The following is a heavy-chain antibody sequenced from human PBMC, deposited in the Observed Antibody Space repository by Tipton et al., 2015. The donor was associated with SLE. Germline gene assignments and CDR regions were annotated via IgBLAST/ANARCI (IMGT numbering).Heavy chain of an antibody. CDR1: GGSISSYY. Sequence: GLVKPSEALSLTCTVSGGSISSYYWSWIRQPPGKGLEWIGYIYYSGSTNYNPSLKSRVTISVDTSKNQFSLKLSSVTAADTAVYYCARADPSWVSFDYWGQGTLVTVSS. V-gene: IGHV4-59*08. J-gene: IGHJ4*02. CDR2: IYYSGST. CDR3: ARADPSWVSFDY. D-gene: IGHD2-8*01.